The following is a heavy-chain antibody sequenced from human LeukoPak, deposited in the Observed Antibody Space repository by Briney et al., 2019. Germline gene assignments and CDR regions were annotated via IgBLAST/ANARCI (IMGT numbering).Heavy chain of an antibody. J-gene: IGHJ4*02. V-gene: IGHV3-23*01. CDR2: ISGSGATT. Sequence: GGSLRLSCAASGFTFSSYAMSWVRQAPGKGLEWVSIISGSGATTYYGDSVKGRFTISRDNSKNMLYLQMNSLRVEDTAVYYCAKGEGTVASHKPLGYRGQGTLVTVSS. D-gene: IGHD1-26*01. CDR1: GFTFSSYA. CDR3: AKGEGTVASHKPLGY.